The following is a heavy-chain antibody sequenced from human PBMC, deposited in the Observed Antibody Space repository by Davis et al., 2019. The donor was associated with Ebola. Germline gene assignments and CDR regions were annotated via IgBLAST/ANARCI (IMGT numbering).Heavy chain of an antibody. CDR2: VHGGNGNT. V-gene: IGHV1-3*01. D-gene: IGHD1-26*01. CDR3: ARGGGSYSADY. J-gene: IGHJ4*02. CDR1: GYIFTTYA. Sequence: AASVKVSCKASGYIFTTYAMHWVRQAPGQRLEWMGWVHGGNGNTKYSQRFQGRVTITTDTSASTAYLDLSSLRSDDTAVFYCARGGGSYSADYWGQGTLVTVSS.